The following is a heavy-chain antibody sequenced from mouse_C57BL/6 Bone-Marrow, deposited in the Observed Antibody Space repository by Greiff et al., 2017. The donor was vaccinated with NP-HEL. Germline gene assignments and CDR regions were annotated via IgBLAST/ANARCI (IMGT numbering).Heavy chain of an antibody. D-gene: IGHD2-3*01. CDR1: GYTFTSYW. CDR3: AISRRDGYYLAWFAY. Sequence: QVQLKQPGAELVKPGASVKVSCKASGYTFTSYWMHWVKQRPGQGLEWIGRIHPSDSDTNYNQKFKGKATLTVDKSSSTAYMQLSSLTSEDSAVYYCAISRRDGYYLAWFAYWGQGTLVTVSA. J-gene: IGHJ3*01. CDR2: IHPSDSDT. V-gene: IGHV1-74*01.